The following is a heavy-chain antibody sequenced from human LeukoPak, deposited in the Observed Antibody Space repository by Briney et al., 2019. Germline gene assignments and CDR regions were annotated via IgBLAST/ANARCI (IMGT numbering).Heavy chain of an antibody. CDR3: ARDLSGGDCY. V-gene: IGHV3-66*02. Sequence: PGGSLRLSCAAFGFTVSSNYMSWVRQAPGKGLEWVSVIYSGGSTYYADSVKGRFTISRDNSKNTLYLQMNSLRAEDTAVYYCARDLSGGDCYWGQGTLVTVSS. CDR2: IYSGGST. J-gene: IGHJ4*02. D-gene: IGHD2-21*01. CDR1: GFTVSSNY.